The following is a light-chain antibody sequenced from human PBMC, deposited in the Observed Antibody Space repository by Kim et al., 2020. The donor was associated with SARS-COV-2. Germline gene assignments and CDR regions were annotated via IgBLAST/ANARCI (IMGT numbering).Light chain of an antibody. CDR3: QQYEDSPYS. CDR1: RSVSNW. CDR2: EAS. Sequence: SASLGDRVVLTCRTSRSVSNWLAWYQQKPGKGPNLLIFEASTLESGVPSRFRGRGSGTEFTLTITSLLPEDFATYYCQQYEDSPYSFGQGTKLEI. V-gene: IGKV1-5*01. J-gene: IGKJ2*03.